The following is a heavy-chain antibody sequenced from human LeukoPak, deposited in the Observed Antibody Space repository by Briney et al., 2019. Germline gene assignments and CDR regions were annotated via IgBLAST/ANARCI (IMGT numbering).Heavy chain of an antibody. Sequence: PGGSLRLSCAASGFTFSNYAMSWVRQAPGKGLEWVSAISGSGGSTYYADSVKGRFTISRDNSKNTLYLQMNSLRAEDTAVYYCAKDRRLYGDYPTKDAFDIWGQGTMVTVSS. CDR1: GFTFSNYA. D-gene: IGHD4-17*01. J-gene: IGHJ3*02. CDR2: ISGSGGST. V-gene: IGHV3-23*01. CDR3: AKDRRLYGDYPTKDAFDI.